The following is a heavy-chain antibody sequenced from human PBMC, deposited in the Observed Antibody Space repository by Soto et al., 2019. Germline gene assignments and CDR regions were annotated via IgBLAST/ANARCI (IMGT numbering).Heavy chain of an antibody. Sequence: QVQLVQTGPEVKKPGSSVKVSCEASGGTFKKFAISWVRQAPGQGLEWMGGTLPFLGSSKYPQKFQGRVTIAADETATTTYMDLTGLTSEDTAVYYCARGGKFHSEDLWEASYSDGLDVWGQGTTVTVSS. J-gene: IGHJ6*02. D-gene: IGHD1-26*01. CDR2: TLPFLGSS. V-gene: IGHV1-69*01. CDR1: GGTFKKFA. CDR3: ARGGKFHSEDLWEASYSDGLDV.